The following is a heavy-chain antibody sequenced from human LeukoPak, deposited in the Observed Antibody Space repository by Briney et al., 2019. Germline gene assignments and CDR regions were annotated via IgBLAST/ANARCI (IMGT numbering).Heavy chain of an antibody. CDR2: ISGSGGST. CDR3: TTDYNLRGPFDY. V-gene: IGHV3-23*01. CDR1: GFTFSSYA. J-gene: IGHJ4*02. Sequence: GGSLRLSCAAFGFTFSSYAMSWVRQAPGKGLEWVSAISGSGGSTYYADSVKGRFTISRDNSKNTLYLQMNSLKTEDTAVYYCTTDYNLRGPFDYWGQGTLVTVSS. D-gene: IGHD4-11*01.